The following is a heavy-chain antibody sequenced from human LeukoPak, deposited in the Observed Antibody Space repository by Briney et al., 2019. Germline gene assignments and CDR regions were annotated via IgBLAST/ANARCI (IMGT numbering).Heavy chain of an antibody. J-gene: IGHJ4*02. D-gene: IGHD3-22*01. CDR2: IYYSGST. Sequence: SKTLSLTCTVSGGSISSYYWSWIRQPPGKGLEWIGYIYYSGSTNYNPSLKSRVTISVDTSKNQFSLKLSSVTAADTAVYYCAGASYDSSGVHWGQGTLVTVSS. CDR3: AGASYDSSGVH. CDR1: GGSISSYY. V-gene: IGHV4-59*01.